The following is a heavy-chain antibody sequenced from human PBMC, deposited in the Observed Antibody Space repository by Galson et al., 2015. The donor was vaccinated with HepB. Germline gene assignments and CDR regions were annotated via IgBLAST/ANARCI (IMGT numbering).Heavy chain of an antibody. CDR1: GFTFSSYA. CDR2: ISYDGSNK. D-gene: IGHD3-10*01. CDR3: ARDDEKLLLWFGESKTLDY. J-gene: IGHJ4*02. V-gene: IGHV3-30*04. Sequence: SLRLSCAASGFTFSSYAMHWVRQAPGKGLEWVAVISYDGSNKYYADSVKGRFTISRDNSKNTLYLQMNSLRAEDTAVYYCARDDEKLLLWFGESKTLDYWGQGTLVTVSS.